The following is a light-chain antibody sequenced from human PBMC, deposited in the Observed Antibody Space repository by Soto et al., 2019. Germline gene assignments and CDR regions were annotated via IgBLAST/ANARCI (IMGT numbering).Light chain of an antibody. CDR3: QHYNSYPWT. CDR2: KAS. Sequence: DIQMTQSPSTLSAYIRDRVTITCRASQSISSWLAWYQQKPGKAPKLLIYKASSLESGLPSRFSGSGSGTEFTLTISSLQPDDFATYYCQHYNSYPWTFGQGTKVEIK. J-gene: IGKJ1*01. CDR1: QSISSW. V-gene: IGKV1-5*03.